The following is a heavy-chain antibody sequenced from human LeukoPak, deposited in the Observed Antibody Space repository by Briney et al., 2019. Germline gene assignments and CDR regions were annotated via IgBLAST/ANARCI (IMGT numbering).Heavy chain of an antibody. J-gene: IGHJ4*02. Sequence: GGSLRLSCAASGFTFSSYGMHWVRQAPGKGLEWVSAISGSGGSTYYADSVKGRFTISRDNSKNTLYLQMNSLRAEDTAVYYCAKYHDYVWGSYRSDHSFDYWGQGTLVTVSS. V-gene: IGHV3-23*01. CDR2: ISGSGGST. CDR3: AKYHDYVWGSYRSDHSFDY. CDR1: GFTFSSYG. D-gene: IGHD3-16*02.